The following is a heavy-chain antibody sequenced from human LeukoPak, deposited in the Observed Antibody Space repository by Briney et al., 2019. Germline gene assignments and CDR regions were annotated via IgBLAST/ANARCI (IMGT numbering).Heavy chain of an antibody. CDR1: GFMFSNHW. Sequence: GGSLRLSCAASGFMFSNHWMTWVRQAPGKGLERVANIKQDGSETYYMDYVKGRFTIPRDNAKNSLHLQMDSLRAEDTAVYYCARAPYSSSWYPAAFDIWGQGTMVTVSS. J-gene: IGHJ3*02. V-gene: IGHV3-7*01. D-gene: IGHD6-13*01. CDR3: ARAPYSSSWYPAAFDI. CDR2: IKQDGSET.